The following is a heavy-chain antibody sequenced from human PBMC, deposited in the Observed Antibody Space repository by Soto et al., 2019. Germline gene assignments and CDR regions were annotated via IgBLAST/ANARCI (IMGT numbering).Heavy chain of an antibody. J-gene: IGHJ4*02. CDR1: GYTFTSYG. CDR3: ARMISWMVHRDLGATSIFNY. Sequence: ASVKVFCKASGYTFTSYGISWVRQAPGQGLGLMGWISAYNGNTNYAQELQGRVTMTTDTSTSTAYMELRSLRSDDTAVYYCARMISWMVHRDLGATSIFNYWSQ. V-gene: IGHV1-18*04. CDR2: ISAYNGNT. D-gene: IGHD5-12*01.